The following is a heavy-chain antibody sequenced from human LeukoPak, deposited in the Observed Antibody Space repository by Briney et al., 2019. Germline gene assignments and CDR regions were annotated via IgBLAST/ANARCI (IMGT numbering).Heavy chain of an antibody. CDR3: ARRAGAYSLTYDY. V-gene: IGHV3-53*01. CDR1: GFTVSSNS. J-gene: IGHJ4*02. CDR2: IYGDNT. D-gene: IGHD4/OR15-4a*01. Sequence: GGSLRLSCTVSGFTVSSNSMSWVRQAPGKGLEWVSFIYGDNTHYSDSVTGRFTISRDNSKNTLYLQMNSLRAEDTAVYYCARRAGAYSLTYDYWGQGTLVTVSS.